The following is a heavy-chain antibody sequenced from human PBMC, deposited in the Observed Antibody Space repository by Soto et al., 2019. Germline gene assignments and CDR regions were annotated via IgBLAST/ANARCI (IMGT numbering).Heavy chain of an antibody. V-gene: IGHV1-69*12. CDR1: GGTFSNYA. CDR3: ARVEAVPGIYNYHGLDV. D-gene: IGHD6-19*01. J-gene: IGHJ6*02. Sequence: QVQLVQSGAEVKKPGSSVKVSCKASGGTFSNYAISWVRQAPGQGLEWMGGIIPIFGTTYYAQKFQGRVTIIADESTTTADLQLSSLRSEDTAMYYCARVEAVPGIYNYHGLDVWGQGTAVSVSS. CDR2: IIPIFGTT.